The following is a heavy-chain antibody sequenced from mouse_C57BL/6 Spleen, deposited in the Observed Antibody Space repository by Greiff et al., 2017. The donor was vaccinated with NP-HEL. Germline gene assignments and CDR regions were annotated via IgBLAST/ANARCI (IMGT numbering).Heavy chain of an antibody. CDR2: IDPETGGT. J-gene: IGHJ1*03. V-gene: IGHV1-15*01. CDR1: GYTFTDYE. CDR3: TRDSNYRYFDV. D-gene: IGHD2-5*01. Sequence: QVQLQQSGAELVRPGASVTLSCKASGYTFTDYEMHWVKQTPVHGLEWIGAIDPETGGTAYNQKFKGKAILTADKSSSTAYMELHSLTSEDSAVYYCTRDSNYRYFDVWGTGTTVTVSS.